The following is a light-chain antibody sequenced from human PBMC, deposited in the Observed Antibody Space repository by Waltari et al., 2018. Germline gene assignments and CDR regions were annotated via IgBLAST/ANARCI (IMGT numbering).Light chain of an antibody. CDR3: QQYNNWPPEGT. CDR1: QSVSRN. Sequence: EIVMTQSPATLSVSPGERATLYCRASQSVSRNLAWYQQKPGQAPRLLIYGASTRATGIPARFSGSGSGTEFTLTISSMQSEDFAVYYCQQYNNWPPEGTFGQGTKVEIK. V-gene: IGKV3-15*01. J-gene: IGKJ1*01. CDR2: GAS.